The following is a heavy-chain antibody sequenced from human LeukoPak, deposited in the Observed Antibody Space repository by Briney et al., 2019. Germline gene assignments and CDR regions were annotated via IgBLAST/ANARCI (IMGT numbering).Heavy chain of an antibody. D-gene: IGHD6-19*01. CDR1: GFTFSGSA. Sequence: PGGSLRLSCAAPGFTFSGSAMHWVRQASGKGLEWVGRIRSKANSYATAYAASVKGRFTISRDDSKNTAYLQMNSLKTEDTAVYYCTSIAVAGTEKSDAFDIWGQGTMVTVSS. J-gene: IGHJ3*02. CDR3: TSIAVAGTEKSDAFDI. V-gene: IGHV3-73*01. CDR2: IRSKANSYAT.